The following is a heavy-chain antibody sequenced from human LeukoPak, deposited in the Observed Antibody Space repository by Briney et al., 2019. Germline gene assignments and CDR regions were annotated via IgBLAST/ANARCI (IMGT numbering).Heavy chain of an antibody. CDR1: GGSISSNNW. CDR2: IYHSGSP. V-gene: IGHV4-4*02. J-gene: IGHJ4*02. Sequence: SETLSLTCAVSGGSISSNNWWGWVRQPPGKGLEWIGEIYHSGSPNYNPSLKSRVTISVDKSRNHFSLNLSSVTAADAAVYYCARVNINNWHSCDYWGQGTLVTVSS. CDR3: ARVNINNWHSCDY. D-gene: IGHD1-1*01.